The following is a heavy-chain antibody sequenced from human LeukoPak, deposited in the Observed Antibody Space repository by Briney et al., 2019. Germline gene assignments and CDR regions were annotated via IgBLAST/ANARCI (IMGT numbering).Heavy chain of an antibody. CDR1: GFTFSSYE. J-gene: IGHJ4*02. V-gene: IGHV3-48*03. Sequence: GGSLRLSCAASGFTFSSYEMNWVRQAPGKGLEWVSYISSSGSTIYYADSVKGRLTISRDNAKNSLYLQMNSLRAEDTAVYYCASDGGYSSGYFDYWGQGTLVTVSS. CDR2: ISSSGSTI. D-gene: IGHD6-19*01. CDR3: ASDGGYSSGYFDY.